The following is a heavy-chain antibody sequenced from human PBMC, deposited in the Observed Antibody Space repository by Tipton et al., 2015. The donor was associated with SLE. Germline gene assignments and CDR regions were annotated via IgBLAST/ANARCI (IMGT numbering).Heavy chain of an antibody. CDR3: VRDADYYDSFHDGFEI. J-gene: IGHJ3*02. Sequence: TLSLTCTVSGGSISGYYWSWIRQPPGKGLEWIGYIKYTGSTNYNPALRSRLTISLDTSKNQFSLRLTSVTAADTAIYYCVRDADYYDSFHDGFEIWGQGTMVTVSS. CDR2: IKYTGST. CDR1: GGSISGYY. V-gene: IGHV4-59*01. D-gene: IGHD3-10*01.